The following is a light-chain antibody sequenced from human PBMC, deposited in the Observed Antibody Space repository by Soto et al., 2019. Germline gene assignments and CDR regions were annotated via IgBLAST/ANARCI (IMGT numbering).Light chain of an antibody. CDR3: QQYKNWPRT. Sequence: EIVLTQSPATLSVSPGERVTLSCRASESVDINLAWYQQKPGQAPRLLIYGASTRATDMPGTFSGRGSGTEFTLTISSLQSEDFEVYYCQQYKNWPRTFGQGTKVDIK. V-gene: IGKV3-15*01. CDR2: GAS. J-gene: IGKJ1*01. CDR1: ESVDIN.